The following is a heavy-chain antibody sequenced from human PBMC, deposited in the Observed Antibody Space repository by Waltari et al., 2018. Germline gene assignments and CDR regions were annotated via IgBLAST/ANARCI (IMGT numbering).Heavy chain of an antibody. D-gene: IGHD5-12*01. V-gene: IGHV3-53*01. CDR1: GFTVRNNY. CDR3: GNIGAFDI. J-gene: IGHJ3*02. CDR2: IYSGGGT. Sequence: EVQLVESGGGLIQPGGSLRISCAASGFTVRNNYITWVRQAPGKGLEWVSVIYSGGGTYYADSVRGRFTISRDKVKNTVYLQMNSLRAEDTAVYYCGNIGAFDIWGQGTMVTVSS.